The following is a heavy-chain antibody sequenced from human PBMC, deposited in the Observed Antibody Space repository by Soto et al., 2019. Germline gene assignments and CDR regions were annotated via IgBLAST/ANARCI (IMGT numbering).Heavy chain of an antibody. V-gene: IGHV1-18*01. Sequence: QVQLVQSGAEVKKPGASVKVSCKASGYTFTSYGISWVRQAPGQGLEWMGWISAYNGNTNYAQKLQGRVTMTTDTSTSTAYMELRSLVSDDTAVYYCERDFSGWYGGGYFDYWGQGTLVTVSS. CDR1: GYTFTSYG. CDR3: ERDFSGWYGGGYFDY. D-gene: IGHD6-19*01. J-gene: IGHJ4*02. CDR2: ISAYNGNT.